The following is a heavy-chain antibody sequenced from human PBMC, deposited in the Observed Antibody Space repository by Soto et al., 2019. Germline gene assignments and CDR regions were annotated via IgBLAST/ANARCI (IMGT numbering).Heavy chain of an antibody. CDR1: GYTFTSYD. CDR3: ARGDSDFWSGDAPLVYSDY. J-gene: IGHJ4*02. Sequence: QVQLVQSGAEVKKPGASVKVSCKASGYTFTSYDINWVRQATGQGLEWMGWMNPNSGNTGYAQKFQGRVTMTRNTSISTAYMELSSLRSEDTAVYYCARGDSDFWSGDAPLVYSDYWGQGTLVTVSS. D-gene: IGHD3-3*01. CDR2: MNPNSGNT. V-gene: IGHV1-8*01.